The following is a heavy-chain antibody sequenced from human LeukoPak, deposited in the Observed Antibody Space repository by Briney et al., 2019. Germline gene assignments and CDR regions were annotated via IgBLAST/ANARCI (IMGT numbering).Heavy chain of an antibody. Sequence: SVKVSXKASGGTFSSYAISWVRQAPGQGLEWMGRIIPIFGTANYAQKFQGRVTITTDESTSTAYMELSSLRSEDTAVYYCARTGLQLWSDAFDIWGQGTMVTVSS. D-gene: IGHD5-18*01. CDR2: IIPIFGTA. V-gene: IGHV1-69*05. CDR1: GGTFSSYA. J-gene: IGHJ3*02. CDR3: ARTGLQLWSDAFDI.